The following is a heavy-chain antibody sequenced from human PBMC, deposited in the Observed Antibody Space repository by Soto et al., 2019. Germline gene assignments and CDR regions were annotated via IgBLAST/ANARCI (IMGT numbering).Heavy chain of an antibody. CDR3: ASAGTNYYYSAMDV. CDR2: MYYSGST. Sequence: QVLLQESGPGLVKPSETLSLTCSVSGGSVNTGNYYWTWIRQPPGKGLEWIGYMYYSGSTNHNPSSKSRVTIPVDTSKTRFPLRLNSVTAADTAVCYCASAGTNYYYSAMDVWGQGTTVTVSS. CDR1: GGSVNTGNYY. D-gene: IGHD1-1*01. J-gene: IGHJ6*02. V-gene: IGHV4-61*01.